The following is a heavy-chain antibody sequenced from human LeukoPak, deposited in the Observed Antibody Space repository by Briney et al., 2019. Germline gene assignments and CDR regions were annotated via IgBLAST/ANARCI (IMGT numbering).Heavy chain of an antibody. D-gene: IGHD2-2*01. V-gene: IGHV1-2*02. CDR1: GYTFTGYY. CDR3: ARGGDIVVVPAAPRGAFDI. CDR2: INPNSGGT. J-gene: IGHJ3*02. Sequence: ASVKVSCKASGYTFTGYYMHWVRQAPGQGLEWMGWINPNSGGTNYAQKFQGRVTMTRDTSISTAYMELSRLRSDDTAVYYCARGGDIVVVPAAPRGAFDIWGQGTMVTVSS.